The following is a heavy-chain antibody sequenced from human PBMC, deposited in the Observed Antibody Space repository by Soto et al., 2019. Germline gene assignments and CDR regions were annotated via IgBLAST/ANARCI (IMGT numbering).Heavy chain of an antibody. V-gene: IGHV3-30*18. J-gene: IGHJ4*02. CDR2: TSYDGSTS. Sequence: QVQLVESGGGVVQPGRSLRLSCAASGFTFSSYGMHWVRQAPGKGLEWVAVTSYDGSTSHYADSVKGRFTISRDNAQNTVFLQRNSLRAEDTGVYYCAKDTYIGGWPYYLDYWGQGTLVTVSS. D-gene: IGHD6-19*01. CDR3: AKDTYIGGWPYYLDY. CDR1: GFTFSSYG.